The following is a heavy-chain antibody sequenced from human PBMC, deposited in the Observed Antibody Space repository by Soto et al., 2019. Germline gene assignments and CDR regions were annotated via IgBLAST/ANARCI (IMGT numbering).Heavy chain of an antibody. CDR1: GYTLTSYN. J-gene: IGHJ4*02. V-gene: IGHV1-8*01. CDR2: MDPNSGDT. CDR3: ARQGSQYGSGNYVH. Sequence: QVQLVQSGAVVKKPGASVNVSCKASGYTLTSYNINWVRQAPGQGLEWMGWMDPNSGDTGNTQKFQGRVTMTRDISRGTAYMELSNLRSEDTAVYYCARQGSQYGSGNYVHWGQGTLVTVSS. D-gene: IGHD3-10*01.